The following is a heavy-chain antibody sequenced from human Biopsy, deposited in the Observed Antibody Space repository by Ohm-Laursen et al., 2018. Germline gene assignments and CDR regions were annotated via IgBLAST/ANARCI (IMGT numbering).Heavy chain of an antibody. Sequence: SDTLSLTCTVSGGSVRSPDHRWNWVRRAPGKGLEWIGNIYYRWTTFYSPSLRGRVTMDLDTSKNQFSLRLRSVTSADTAVYFCARAYFYGVGTSNYFFDSWGQGALVTVSS. CDR1: GGSVRSPDHR. V-gene: IGHV4-61*08. J-gene: IGHJ4*02. CDR2: IYYRWTT. D-gene: IGHD3-10*01. CDR3: ARAYFYGVGTSNYFFDS.